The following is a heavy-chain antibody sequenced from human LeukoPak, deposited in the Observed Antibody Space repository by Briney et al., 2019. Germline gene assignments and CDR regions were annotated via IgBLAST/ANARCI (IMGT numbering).Heavy chain of an antibody. D-gene: IGHD2-2*03. Sequence: GGSLRLSCAASGFTFDDYAMHWVRQAPGKGLEWVSGISWNSGSIGYADSVKGRFTISRDNAKNSLYLQMNSLRAEDTALFYCEKALYVDISAFDYSCWGKGTLV. CDR3: EKALYVDISAFDYSC. J-gene: IGHJ4*02. V-gene: IGHV3-9*01. CDR1: GFTFDDYA. CDR2: ISWNSGSI.